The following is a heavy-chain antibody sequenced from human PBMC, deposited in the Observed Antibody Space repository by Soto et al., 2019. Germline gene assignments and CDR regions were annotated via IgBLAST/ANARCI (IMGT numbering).Heavy chain of an antibody. CDR1: GFTFSSYS. CDR2: ISSSSSTI. V-gene: IGHV3-48*02. CDR3: AREGCSSTSCYIGMDV. D-gene: IGHD2-2*02. Sequence: GGSLRLSCAASGFTFSSYSMNWVRQAPGKGLEWVSYISSSSSTIYYADSVKGRFTISRDNAKNSLYLQMNSLRDEDTAVYYCAREGCSSTSCYIGMDVWGQGTTVTVSS. J-gene: IGHJ6*02.